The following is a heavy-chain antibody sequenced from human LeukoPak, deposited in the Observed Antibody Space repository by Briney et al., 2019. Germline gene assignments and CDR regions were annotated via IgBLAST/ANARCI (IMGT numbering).Heavy chain of an antibody. CDR2: MNPNSGNT. D-gene: IGHD6-25*01. Sequence: ASVKVSCKASGYTFTSYDINWVRQATGQGLEWMGWMNPNSGNTGYAQKFQGRVTMTRNTSISTAYMELSSLRSEDTAVYYCARAERRHYYYYMDVWAKGPRSPSP. J-gene: IGHJ6*03. CDR1: GYTFTSYD. V-gene: IGHV1-8*01. CDR3: ARAERRHYYYYMDV.